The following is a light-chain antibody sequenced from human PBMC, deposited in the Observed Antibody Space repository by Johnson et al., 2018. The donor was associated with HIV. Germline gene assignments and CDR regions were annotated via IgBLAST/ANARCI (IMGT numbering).Light chain of an antibody. V-gene: IGLV1-51*01. J-gene: IGLJ1*01. CDR1: SSNIGNNY. CDR2: DNN. Sequence: QPVLTQPPSVSAAPGQKVTISCSGSSSNIGNNYVSWYQQLPGTAPKLLIYDNNKRPSGIPDRFSGSKSCTSATLGITGLQTGDEADYYCGTWDTSLSSSYDYGTGTKVTVL. CDR3: GTWDTSLSSSYD.